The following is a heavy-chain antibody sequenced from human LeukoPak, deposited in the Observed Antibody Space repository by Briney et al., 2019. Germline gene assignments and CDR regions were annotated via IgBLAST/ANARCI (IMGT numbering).Heavy chain of an antibody. CDR3: AKGSVAARPGDYFDY. Sequence: GGSLRLSCAASGFTFDDYAMHWVRQAPGKGLEWVSLISWDAGSTYYAASVKGRFTIIRDNSKNSLYLQMNSLRAEDTALYYCAKGSVAARPGDYFDYWGQGTLVTVSS. D-gene: IGHD6-6*01. V-gene: IGHV3-43D*03. CDR2: ISWDAGST. J-gene: IGHJ4*02. CDR1: GFTFDDYA.